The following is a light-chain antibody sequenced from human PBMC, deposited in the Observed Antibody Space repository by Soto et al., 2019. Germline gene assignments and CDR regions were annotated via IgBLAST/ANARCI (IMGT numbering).Light chain of an antibody. Sequence: DIQMTQSPSSVSASVGDRVTTPCRASQDISSWLAWYQQKTGEAPKILIYAASSLQSGVPSRFRGSGSGTDFTLTISRLQPEDFAIYYCQQANSFPITFGQGTRLEIK. J-gene: IGKJ5*01. CDR2: AAS. CDR1: QDISSW. V-gene: IGKV1-12*01. CDR3: QQANSFPIT.